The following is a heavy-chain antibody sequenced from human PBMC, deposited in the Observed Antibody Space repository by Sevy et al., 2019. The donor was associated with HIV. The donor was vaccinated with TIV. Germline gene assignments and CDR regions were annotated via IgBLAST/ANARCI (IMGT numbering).Heavy chain of an antibody. V-gene: IGHV4-59*08. D-gene: IGHD1-26*01. CDR3: AGENAWGRGYS. J-gene: IGHJ4*02. CDR1: GGSITSLY. CDR2: IYSNGPI. Sequence: SETLSLTCTVSGGSITSLYWNWIRQPPGKGLEWIANIYSNGPINYTPSLKSRVTLSLDTSKNQFSLRLSSVTAADTTMYYCAGENAWGRGYSWGQGTLVTVSS.